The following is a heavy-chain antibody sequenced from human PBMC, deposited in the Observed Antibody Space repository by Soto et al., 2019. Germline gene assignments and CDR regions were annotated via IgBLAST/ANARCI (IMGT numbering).Heavy chain of an antibody. CDR1: GGSIDSSNYF. Sequence: QLQLQESGPGLVRPSETLSLNCTISGGSIDSSNYFWGWVRQPPGKGLEWIGTISYSGKTYYNPSLKSRVTISVDSSKTQFSLKLTSVTAPDTAVYSCAGKNLGHFDLWGRGTLVTVSS. D-gene: IGHD7-27*01. V-gene: IGHV4-39*01. J-gene: IGHJ2*01. CDR3: AGKNLGHFDL. CDR2: ISYSGKT.